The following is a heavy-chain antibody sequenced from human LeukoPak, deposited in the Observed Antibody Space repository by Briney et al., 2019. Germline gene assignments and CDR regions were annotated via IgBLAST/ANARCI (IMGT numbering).Heavy chain of an antibody. CDR3: ARGAMVASFSGYYFDY. D-gene: IGHD4/OR15-4a*01. V-gene: IGHV3-30*03. Sequence: GGSLRPSCAASGFTFSSYGMHWVRQAPGKGLEWVAVISYDGSNKYYADSVKGRFTISRDNSKNTLYLQMNSLRAEDTAVYYCARGAMVASFSGYYFDYWGQGTLVTVSS. CDR1: GFTFSSYG. J-gene: IGHJ4*02. CDR2: ISYDGSNK.